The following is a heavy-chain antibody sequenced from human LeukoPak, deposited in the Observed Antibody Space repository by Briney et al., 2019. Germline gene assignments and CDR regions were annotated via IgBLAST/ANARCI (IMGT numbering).Heavy chain of an antibody. J-gene: IGHJ4*02. CDR1: GYTFPSYD. D-gene: IGHD1-26*01. CDR2: MNPNSGNT. V-gene: IGHV1-8*01. Sequence: ASVKVSCKTSGYTFPSYDINWVRQATGQGLEWMGWMNPNSGNTGYTQKFQGRVTISRNTSITTAYMELSGLRSEDTGVYYCARGPKWTGSYYYFDYWGQGTLVTVSS. CDR3: ARGPKWTGSYYYFDY.